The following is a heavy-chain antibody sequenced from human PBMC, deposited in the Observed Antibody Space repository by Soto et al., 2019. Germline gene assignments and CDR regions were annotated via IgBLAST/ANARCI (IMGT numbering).Heavy chain of an antibody. J-gene: IGHJ6*02. D-gene: IGHD2-8*02. V-gene: IGHV3-9*01. Sequence: EVQLVESGGGLVQPGRSLRLSCAASGFSFDEYGMHWVGQGPGKGLEWVSGISWNSGTIGYADSVKGRFTISRDNAKKSLYLQMNSLRGEDTALYYCAKSTGGTANGMDVWGQGTTVTVSS. CDR1: GFSFDEYG. CDR2: ISWNSGTI. CDR3: AKSTGGTANGMDV.